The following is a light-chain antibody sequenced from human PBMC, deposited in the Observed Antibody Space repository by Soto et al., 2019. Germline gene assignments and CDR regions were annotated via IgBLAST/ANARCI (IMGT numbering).Light chain of an antibody. V-gene: IGKV3-11*01. CDR1: QSVSSY. CDR3: QQRSNWPPEWT. Sequence: EIVLTQSPATLSLSPGERATLSCRASQSVSSYLAWYQQKPGQAPRLLIYDASNMATGIPARFSGSGSGTDFTLTISSREPEDFAFYYCQQRSNWPPEWTFGQGTKVEIK. J-gene: IGKJ1*01. CDR2: DAS.